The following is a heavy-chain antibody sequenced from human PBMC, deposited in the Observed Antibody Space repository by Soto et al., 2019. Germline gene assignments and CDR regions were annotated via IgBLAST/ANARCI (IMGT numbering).Heavy chain of an antibody. J-gene: IGHJ5*02. CDR1: GGSFSGYY. Sequence: QVQLQQWGAGLLKPSETLSLTCAVYGGSFSGYYWSWIRQPPGKGLEWIGEINHSGSTNYNPSLKGRVTISVDTSKNQFSLKLSSVTAADTAVYYCASELGGWFDPWGQGTLVTVSS. D-gene: IGHD7-27*01. V-gene: IGHV4-34*01. CDR2: INHSGST. CDR3: ASELGGWFDP.